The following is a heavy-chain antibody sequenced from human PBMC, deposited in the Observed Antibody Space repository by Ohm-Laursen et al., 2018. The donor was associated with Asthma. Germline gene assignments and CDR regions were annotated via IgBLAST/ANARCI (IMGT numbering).Heavy chain of an antibody. CDR3: ARLDWAQSMFDA. J-gene: IGHJ5*02. Sequence: PGTLSLTCTVFNGSVRGHYWTWVRQPPGRELEWIAYMSSNGGANYSPSLRSRVTLSTDTSTNQVSLRLSSVTAAGTAVYFCARLDWAQSMFDAWGQGSLVTVSS. D-gene: IGHD3-9*01. CDR1: NGSVRGHY. CDR2: MSSNGGA. V-gene: IGHV4-59*02.